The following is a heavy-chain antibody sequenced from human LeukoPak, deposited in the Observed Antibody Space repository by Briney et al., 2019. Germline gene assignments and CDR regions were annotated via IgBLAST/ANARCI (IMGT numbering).Heavy chain of an antibody. Sequence: SETLSLTCAVYGGSFSGYDWSWIRQPPGKGLEWIGEISHSGSTNYNPSLKIRLTISVDTSKNQFSLKLSSVTAADTAVYYCASRSVYGDYWGQGTLVTVSS. CDR2: ISHSGST. D-gene: IGHD2/OR15-2a*01. J-gene: IGHJ4*02. CDR3: ASRSVYGDY. V-gene: IGHV4-34*01. CDR1: GGSFSGYD.